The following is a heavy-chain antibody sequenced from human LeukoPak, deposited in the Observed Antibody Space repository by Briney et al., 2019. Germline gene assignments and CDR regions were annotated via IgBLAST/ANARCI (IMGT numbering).Heavy chain of an antibody. J-gene: IGHJ5*02. CDR1: GYIFSTYG. Sequence: ASLKVSCKASGYIFSTYGISWVRQAPGQGLEWMGWISGYNGNTNYAQKLQGRVTMTTDTSTSTAYMEVRSLRSDDTALYYCARVDAMAREVINWFDPWGQGTLVTVSS. CDR3: ARVDAMAREVINWFDP. D-gene: IGHD3-10*01. V-gene: IGHV1-18*01. CDR2: ISGYNGNT.